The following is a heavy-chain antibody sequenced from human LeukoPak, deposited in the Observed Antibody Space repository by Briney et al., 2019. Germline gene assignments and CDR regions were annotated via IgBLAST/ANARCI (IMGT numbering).Heavy chain of an antibody. D-gene: IGHD2-15*01. Sequence: GGSLRLSCATSGFTFNNYAMSWVRQAPGKGLEWVSTISGGGGNTYYADSVKGRFTISRDNSKNTLYLQMNSLRAEDTGLYYCAKSPLLGSCTGGSCYQVNYWGQGTLVTVSS. CDR3: AKSPLLGSCTGGSCYQVNY. CDR2: ISGGGGNT. J-gene: IGHJ4*02. V-gene: IGHV3-23*01. CDR1: GFTFNNYA.